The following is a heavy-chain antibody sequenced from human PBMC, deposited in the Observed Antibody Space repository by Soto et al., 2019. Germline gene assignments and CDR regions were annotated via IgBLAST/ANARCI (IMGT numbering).Heavy chain of an antibody. CDR2: ISSTTNYI. CDR3: ARESEDLTSNFDY. J-gene: IGHJ4*02. Sequence: PGGSLRLSCAASGFTFTRYSMNWVRQAPGKGLEWVSSISSTTNYIYYGDSMKGRFTISRDNTKNSLYLEMNSLRAEDTAVYYCARESEDLTSNFDYWGQGTLVTVSS. V-gene: IGHV3-21*06. CDR1: GFTFTRYS.